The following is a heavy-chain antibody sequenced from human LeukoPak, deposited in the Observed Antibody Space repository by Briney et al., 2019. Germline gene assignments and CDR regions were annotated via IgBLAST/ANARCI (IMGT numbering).Heavy chain of an antibody. J-gene: IGHJ5*02. CDR2: INHSGST. CDR1: GGSFSGYY. D-gene: IGHD1-14*01. CDR3: ARGLRGFLSYGKLDP. V-gene: IGHV4-34*01. Sequence: SETLSLTCAVYGGSFSGYYWSWISQPPGKWLEWIGEINHSGSTNYNPSLKSRVTISVDTSKNQFSLKLSSVTAADTAVYYCARGLRGFLSYGKLDPWGQGTLVTVSS.